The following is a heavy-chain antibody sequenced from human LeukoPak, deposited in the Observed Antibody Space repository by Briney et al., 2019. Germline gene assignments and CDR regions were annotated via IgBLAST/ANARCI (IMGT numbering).Heavy chain of an antibody. CDR2: ISSSSDYI. CDR3: TRGTDGLWDF. V-gene: IGHV3-21*06. Sequence: GGSLRLSCAASGLTSTGYSMTWVRQAPGKGLEWVSSISSSSDYIFYADSVKGRFTISRDNAKNSLYLQMNSLRAEDTAVYYCTRGTDGLWDFWGQGTLVTVSS. D-gene: IGHD2-8*01. CDR1: GLTSTGYS. J-gene: IGHJ4*02.